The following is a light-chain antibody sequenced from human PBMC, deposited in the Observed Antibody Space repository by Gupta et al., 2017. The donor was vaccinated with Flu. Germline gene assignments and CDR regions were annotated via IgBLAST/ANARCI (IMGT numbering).Light chain of an antibody. CDR1: QSISSW. Sequence: PSTLPASVGDRVTITCRASQSISSWLAWYLQKPGKAPKLLIYKASNLENGVPPTFSGRGSGTEFTLTISSLQPDDFATYYCQQYTSYSWTFGQGTKVEIK. J-gene: IGKJ1*01. CDR2: KAS. V-gene: IGKV1-5*03. CDR3: QQYTSYSWT.